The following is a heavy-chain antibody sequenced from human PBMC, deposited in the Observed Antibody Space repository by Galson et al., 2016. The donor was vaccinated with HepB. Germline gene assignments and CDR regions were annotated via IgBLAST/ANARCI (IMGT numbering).Heavy chain of an antibody. V-gene: IGHV4-31*03. CDR1: GGSISSGGYY. Sequence: TLSLTCTVSGGSISSGGYYWNWIRQHPGKGLEWIGYIYHSGSTHYNPSLKSRVSMSVDTSKNQFSLKLTSVIAADTAVYYCARVWFNFCNRGSCSRVIDYWGQGTLVTVSS. CDR2: IYHSGST. J-gene: IGHJ4*02. D-gene: IGHD2-15*01. CDR3: ARVWFNFCNRGSCSRVIDY.